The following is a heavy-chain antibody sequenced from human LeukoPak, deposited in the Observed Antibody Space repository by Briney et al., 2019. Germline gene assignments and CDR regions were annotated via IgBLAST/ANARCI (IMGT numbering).Heavy chain of an antibody. J-gene: IGHJ4*02. V-gene: IGHV4-30-4*02. CDR2: IYYSGST. D-gene: IGHD5-24*01. CDR1: GGSISSGDYY. CDR3: ARGSRWLQDTLDY. Sequence: SETLSLTCTVSGGSISSGDYYWSWIRQPPGKGLEWIGYIYYSGSTYYTPSLRGRVTISVDTSKNQFSLKLSSVTAADTAVYYCARGSRWLQDTLDYWGQGTLVTVSS.